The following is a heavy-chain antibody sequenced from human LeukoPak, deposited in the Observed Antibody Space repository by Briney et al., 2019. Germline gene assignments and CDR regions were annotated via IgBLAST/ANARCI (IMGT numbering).Heavy chain of an antibody. CDR1: GFTFSSYA. V-gene: IGHV3-23*01. CDR2: ISGSSGST. D-gene: IGHD4-17*01. J-gene: IGHJ1*01. CDR3: AKDGPLNLASTVTTPEYFQH. Sequence: PGGSLRLSCAASGFTFSSYAMSWIRQAPGKGLEWVSAISGSSGSTYYADSVKGRFTISRDNSKNTLYLQMNSLRAEDTAVYYCAKDGPLNLASTVTTPEYFQHWGLGTLVTVSS.